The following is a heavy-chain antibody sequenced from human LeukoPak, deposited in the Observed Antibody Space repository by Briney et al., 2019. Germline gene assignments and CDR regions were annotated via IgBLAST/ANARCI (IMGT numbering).Heavy chain of an antibody. V-gene: IGHV4-34*01. CDR1: GGSFSGYY. Sequence: SETLSLTCAVYGGSFSGYYWSWIRQPPGKGLEWIGEINHSGSTNYNPSLKSRVTISVDTSKNQFSLKLSSVTAADTAVYYCARRLPFTIFGRNWFDPWGQGTLVTVSS. J-gene: IGHJ5*02. CDR2: INHSGST. D-gene: IGHD3-3*01. CDR3: ARRLPFTIFGRNWFDP.